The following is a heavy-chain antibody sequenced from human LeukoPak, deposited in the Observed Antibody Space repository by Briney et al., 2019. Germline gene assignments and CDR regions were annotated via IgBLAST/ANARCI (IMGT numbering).Heavy chain of an antibody. D-gene: IGHD5-18*01. Sequence: GRSLRLSCAASGFTFSSYAMHWVRQAPGKGLEWVAVISYDGSNKYYADSVKGQFTISRDNSKNTLYLQMNSLRAEDTAVYYCARPRGYSYGYGMDVWGQGTTVTVSS. J-gene: IGHJ6*02. V-gene: IGHV3-30-3*01. CDR1: GFTFSSYA. CDR2: ISYDGSNK. CDR3: ARPRGYSYGYGMDV.